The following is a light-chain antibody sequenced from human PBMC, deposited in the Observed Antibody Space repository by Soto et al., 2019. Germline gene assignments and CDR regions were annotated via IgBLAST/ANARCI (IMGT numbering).Light chain of an antibody. V-gene: IGLV2-14*01. Sequence: QSVLTQPTSVSGSPGQSIAISCTGTSSDVGSYNYVSWYQHHPGKAPRLMIYASSNRPSGVSHRFSGSRSGNTASLTISGLQAEDEADYYCSSYTSGSTLYAFGTGTKVNVL. CDR1: SSDVGSYNY. CDR2: ASS. CDR3: SSYTSGSTLYA. J-gene: IGLJ1*01.